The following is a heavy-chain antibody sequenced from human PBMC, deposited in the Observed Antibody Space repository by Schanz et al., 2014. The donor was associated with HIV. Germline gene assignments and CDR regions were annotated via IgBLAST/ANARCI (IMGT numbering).Heavy chain of an antibody. J-gene: IGHJ6*02. Sequence: QVQLVESGGGVVQPGRSLRLSCAASGFTFSDYGMHWVRQAPGKGLEWVAVILYDGSNKYYADSVKGRITISRDNSKNTLYLQMNSLRAEDTAVYYCARGSGPYYYYYGMDVWGQGTTVTVSS. CDR2: ILYDGSNK. CDR1: GFTFSDYG. V-gene: IGHV3-33*01. CDR3: ARGSGPYYYYYGMDV. D-gene: IGHD2-15*01.